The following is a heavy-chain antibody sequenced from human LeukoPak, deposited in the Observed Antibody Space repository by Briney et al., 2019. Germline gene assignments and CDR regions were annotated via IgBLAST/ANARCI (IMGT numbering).Heavy chain of an antibody. Sequence: PSETLSLTCTVSGGSISSYYWSWIRQPPGQGPEWIGYINYSGRTNYNPSLKSRVTISVDTSKNQFSLKLTSVTAADTAVYYCARHVEQWLTPFDYWGQGTLVTVSS. CDR3: ARHVEQWLTPFDY. D-gene: IGHD6-19*01. CDR1: GGSISSYY. V-gene: IGHV4-59*08. J-gene: IGHJ4*02. CDR2: INYSGRT.